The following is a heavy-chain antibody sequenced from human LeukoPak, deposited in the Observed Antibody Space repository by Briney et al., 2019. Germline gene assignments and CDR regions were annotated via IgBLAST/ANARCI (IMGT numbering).Heavy chain of an antibody. CDR3: ARDPAPTTDDGYSSP. D-gene: IGHD2-2*03. CDR1: GFTLDDYG. J-gene: IGHJ5*02. Sequence: GGSLRLSCAASGFTLDDYGMSWVRQAPGKGLEWVSGINWNGGSTGYADSVKGRFTISRDNAKNSLYLQVNSLRAEDTALYYCARDPAPTTDDGYSSPWGQGTLVTVSS. V-gene: IGHV3-20*04. CDR2: INWNGGST.